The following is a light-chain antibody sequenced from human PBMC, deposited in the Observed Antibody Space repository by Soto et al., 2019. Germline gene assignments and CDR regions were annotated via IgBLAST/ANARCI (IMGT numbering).Light chain of an antibody. J-gene: IGLJ1*01. Sequence: QSVLTQPASVSGSPGQSITISCTGTSSDVGGYNYVSWYQQQSGKAPKLMIHEVSNRPSGVSNRFSGSKSGNTASLTISGIQAEDESDYHCCSYAGTYTRLFSTG. CDR2: EVS. CDR1: SSDVGGYNY. V-gene: IGLV2-14*01. CDR3: CSYAGTYTRL.